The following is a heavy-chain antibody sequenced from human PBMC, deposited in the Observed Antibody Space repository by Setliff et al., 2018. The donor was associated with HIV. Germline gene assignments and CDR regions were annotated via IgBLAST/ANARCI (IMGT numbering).Heavy chain of an antibody. CDR3: ARGGSATGAFDI. CDR1: GYTFMSYG. J-gene: IGHJ3*02. CDR2: INPNSGGT. D-gene: IGHD6-25*01. V-gene: IGHV1-2*02. Sequence: ASVKVSCKASGYTFMSYGISWVRQAPGQGLEWMGWINPNSGGTNFAQKFQGRVTMTRDTSISTAYMELSRLRSDDTAVYYCARGGSATGAFDIWGQGTMVTVSS.